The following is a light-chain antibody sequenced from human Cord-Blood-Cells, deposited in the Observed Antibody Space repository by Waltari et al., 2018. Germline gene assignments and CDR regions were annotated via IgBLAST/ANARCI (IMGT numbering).Light chain of an antibody. Sequence: HSALPQPASVSGSPGPSITISCTGTRSDVGGDNYVSWYQQHPGKDPKLMIYEVSNRPSGVSNRFSGSKSGNTASLTISGLQAEDEADYYCSSYTSSSTYVFGTGTKVTVL. J-gene: IGLJ1*01. CDR1: RSDVGGDNY. CDR3: SSYTSSSTYV. V-gene: IGLV2-14*01. CDR2: EVS.